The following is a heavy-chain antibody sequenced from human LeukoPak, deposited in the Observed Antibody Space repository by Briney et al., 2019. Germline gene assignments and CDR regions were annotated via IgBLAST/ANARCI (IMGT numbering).Heavy chain of an antibody. Sequence: AGGSLRLSCAASGFTFSNYAMSWVRQAPGKGLEWVSGINVSGGSTFYADSVRGRFTISRDNSKNTLYLQMNSLRAEDTAVYYCARDNYLGNPFDYWGQGTLVTVSS. D-gene: IGHD7-27*01. CDR1: GFTFSNYA. CDR3: ARDNYLGNPFDY. V-gene: IGHV3-23*01. CDR2: INVSGGST. J-gene: IGHJ4*02.